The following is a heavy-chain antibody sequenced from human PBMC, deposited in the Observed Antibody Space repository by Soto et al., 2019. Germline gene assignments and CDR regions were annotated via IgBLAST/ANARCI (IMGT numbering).Heavy chain of an antibody. D-gene: IGHD3-16*01. CDR3: ARASRLGVSPFDY. V-gene: IGHV1-18*01. Sequence: QVQLVQSVPEVKKPGASVKVSCKPSGYTFTSYGISWVRQAPGEGLEWMGWISGDNGNTDYAQTLQDRVTLTTDTATNTAYVEVRSLRYDDTAVYYCARASRLGVSPFDYWGQGTLVTVSS. CDR1: GYTFTSYG. CDR2: ISGDNGNT. J-gene: IGHJ4*02.